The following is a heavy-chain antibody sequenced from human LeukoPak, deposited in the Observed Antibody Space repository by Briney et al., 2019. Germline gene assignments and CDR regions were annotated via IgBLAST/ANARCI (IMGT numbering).Heavy chain of an antibody. CDR1: GFIFSSYA. CDR2: ISSSGSTI. D-gene: IGHD4-17*01. CDR3: ARDWVTTFHYGPFYYYYGMDV. J-gene: IGHJ6*02. V-gene: IGHV3-48*03. Sequence: GGSLRLSCAASGFIFSSYAMNWVRQAPGKGLEWVSYISSSGSTIYYADSVKGRFTISRDNAKNSLYLQMNSLRAEDTAVYYCARDWVTTFHYGPFYYYYGMDVWGQGTTVTVSS.